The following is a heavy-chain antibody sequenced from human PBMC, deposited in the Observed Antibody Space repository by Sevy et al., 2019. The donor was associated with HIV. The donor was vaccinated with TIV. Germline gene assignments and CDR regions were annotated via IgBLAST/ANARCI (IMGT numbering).Heavy chain of an antibody. CDR1: GFSLDDYA. D-gene: IGHD1-26*01. Sequence: SLRLSCAASGFSLDDYAMHWVRQSSGKGLEWVAGISWNSGSIGYADSVKGRFTISRDNARNTLYLQMNNMRSEDTALYYCARDIGAGSNSETSSPPFFFYYFDSWGQGTLVTVSS. CDR3: ARDIGAGSNSETSSPPFFFYYFDS. J-gene: IGHJ4*02. V-gene: IGHV3-9*01. CDR2: ISWNSGSI.